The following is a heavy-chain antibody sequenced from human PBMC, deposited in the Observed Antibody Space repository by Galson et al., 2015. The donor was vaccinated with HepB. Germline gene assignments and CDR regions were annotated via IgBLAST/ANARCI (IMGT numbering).Heavy chain of an antibody. J-gene: IGHJ3*02. V-gene: IGHV3-7*03. CDR2: IKQDGSEK. CDR3: ARDGIAVAGTRGSDAFDI. Sequence: SLRLSCAASGFTFSSYWMSWVRQAPGKGLEWVANIKQDGSEKYYVDSVKGRFTISRDNAKNSLYLQMNSLRAEDTAVYYCARDGIAVAGTRGSDAFDIWGQGTMVTVSS. D-gene: IGHD6-19*01. CDR1: GFTFSSYW.